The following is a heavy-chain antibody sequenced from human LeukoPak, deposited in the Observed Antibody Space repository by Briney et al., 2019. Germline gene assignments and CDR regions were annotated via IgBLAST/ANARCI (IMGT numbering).Heavy chain of an antibody. CDR3: ARALTYYYGSGSYYFDY. J-gene: IGHJ4*02. Sequence: ASVKVSCKASGGTFSSYAISWVRQAPGQGLEWMGRIISILGIANYAQKFQGRVTITADKSTSTAYMELSSLRSEDTAVYYCARALTYYYGSGSYYFDYWGQGTLVTVSS. V-gene: IGHV1-69*04. CDR2: IISILGIA. CDR1: GGTFSSYA. D-gene: IGHD3-10*01.